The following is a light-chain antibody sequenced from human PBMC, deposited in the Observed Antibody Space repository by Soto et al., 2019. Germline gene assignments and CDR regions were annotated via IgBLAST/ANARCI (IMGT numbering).Light chain of an antibody. J-gene: IGLJ1*01. CDR3: YSYTSSSTYV. V-gene: IGLV2-18*02. CDR1: SSDVGSYNR. Sequence: QRALTKPPSVSGSPGQSVTISCTGTSSDVGSYNRVSWYKQPPGAAPKLVIYEVIHRPSGVPDRFSGSKSGNTASLTISGLQAEDEADFYCYSYTSSSTYVVGTGTKVTVL. CDR2: EVI.